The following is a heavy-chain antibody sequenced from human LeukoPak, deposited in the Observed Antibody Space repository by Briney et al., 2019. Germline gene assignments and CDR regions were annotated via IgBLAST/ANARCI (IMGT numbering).Heavy chain of an antibody. CDR2: INPNSGGT. CDR1: GYTFTGYY. V-gene: IGHV1-2*04. J-gene: IGHJ4*02. Sequence: GASVKVSCKASGYTFTGYYMHWVRQAPGQGLEWMGWINPNSGGTNYAQKFQGWVAMTRDTSISTAYMELSRLRSDDTAVYYCARDPMNGYGHAPDYWGQGTLVTVSS. D-gene: IGHD5-18*01. CDR3: ARDPMNGYGHAPDY.